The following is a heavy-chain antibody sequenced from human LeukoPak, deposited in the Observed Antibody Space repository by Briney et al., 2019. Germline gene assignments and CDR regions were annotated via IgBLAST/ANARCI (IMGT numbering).Heavy chain of an antibody. Sequence: GGSLRLSCAASAFTVSSNYMTCGRQAPGKGLEWVSVIYSGGSTYYADSVKGRFTISRDKSKNTLYLQMNSVRAEDGAVYYCARDKGSLGASDYWGQGTLVTVSS. J-gene: IGHJ4*02. V-gene: IGHV3-53*01. CDR2: IYSGGST. CDR3: ARDKGSLGASDY. D-gene: IGHD1-26*01. CDR1: AFTVSSNY.